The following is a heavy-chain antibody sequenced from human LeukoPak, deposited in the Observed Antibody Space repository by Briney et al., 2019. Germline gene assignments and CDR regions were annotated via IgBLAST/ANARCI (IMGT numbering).Heavy chain of an antibody. D-gene: IGHD1-26*01. CDR3: TTLTLATNFEY. V-gene: IGHV3-48*03. J-gene: IGHJ4*02. CDR2: ISSSDTTT. CDR1: GFSFSVYE. Sequence: GGSLRLSCAASGFSFSVYEMHWVRQAPGKGQEWILDISSSDTTTYYADSVEGRFTISRDNAKNSLYLQMNSLRAEDTAVYYCTTLTLATNFEYWGPGTLVTVS.